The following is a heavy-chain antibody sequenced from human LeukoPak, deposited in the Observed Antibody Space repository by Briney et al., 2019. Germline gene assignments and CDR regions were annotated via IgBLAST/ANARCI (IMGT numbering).Heavy chain of an antibody. D-gene: IGHD3-10*01. V-gene: IGHV3-23*01. Sequence: GGSLRLSCAASGFTFSSYAMSWVRQAPGKGLEWVSAIDDSGVTTYYADSVRGRFTISRDSSKNTLYLQMNSLRAEDTAVYYCAEDRGSGSYVDYWGQGTLVTVSS. J-gene: IGHJ4*02. CDR1: GFTFSSYA. CDR3: AEDRGSGSYVDY. CDR2: IDDSGVTT.